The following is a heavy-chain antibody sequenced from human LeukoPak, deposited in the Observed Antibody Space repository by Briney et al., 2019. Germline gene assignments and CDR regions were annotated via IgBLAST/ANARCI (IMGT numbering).Heavy chain of an antibody. CDR3: ARGDQGLIVVVPTAFDY. V-gene: IGHV4-39*07. J-gene: IGHJ4*02. CDR1: GGSISSSSYY. Sequence: SETLSLTCTVSGGSISSSSYYWGWIRQPPGKGLEWIGSIYYSGSTYYNPSLKSRVTISVDTSKNQLSLKLSSVTAADTAVYYCARGDQGLIVVVPTAFDYWGQGTLVTVSS. CDR2: IYYSGST. D-gene: IGHD3-22*01.